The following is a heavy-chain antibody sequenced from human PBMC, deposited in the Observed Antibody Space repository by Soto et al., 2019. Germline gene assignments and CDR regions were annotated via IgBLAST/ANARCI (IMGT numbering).Heavy chain of an antibody. Sequence: ASVKVSCKASGYTFTGYYMHWVRQAPGQGLEWMGWINPNSGGTNYAQKFQGRVTMTRDTSISTAYMELSRLRSDDTAVYYCARDGGIAAAGTHYYYYYGMDVWGQGTTVTVLL. CDR1: GYTFTGYY. CDR2: INPNSGGT. V-gene: IGHV1-2*02. CDR3: ARDGGIAAAGTHYYYYYGMDV. D-gene: IGHD6-13*01. J-gene: IGHJ6*02.